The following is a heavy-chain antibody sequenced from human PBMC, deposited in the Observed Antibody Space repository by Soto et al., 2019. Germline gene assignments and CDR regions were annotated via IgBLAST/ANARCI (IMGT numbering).Heavy chain of an antibody. CDR1: GFSVNTHV. V-gene: IGHV3-33*01. CDR2: LWYDGSRE. Sequence: QVQLVESGGGVVQPGRSLRLSCAASGFSVNTHVIHWIRQAPGKGLGWVAVLWYDGSREYYADSVKGRFTISRENSKNMMYLQMDNLRVEDTAVYYCARVPRFDTWYFDYWGEGTLANVSS. D-gene: IGHD2-2*02. J-gene: IGHJ4*02. CDR3: ARVPRFDTWYFDY.